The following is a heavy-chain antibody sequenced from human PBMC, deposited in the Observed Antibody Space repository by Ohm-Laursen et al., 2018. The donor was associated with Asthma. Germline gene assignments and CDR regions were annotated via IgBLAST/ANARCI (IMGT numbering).Heavy chain of an antibody. CDR3: AKDNRDFGDYGDY. CDR1: GLPFSNFW. J-gene: IGHJ4*02. D-gene: IGHD4-17*01. CDR2: IYPDGGEK. V-gene: IGHV3-7*05. Sequence: SLRLPCAASGLPFSNFWMSWVRQAPGKGLEWVANIYPDGGEKYYVDSVDGRFTISRDNAKNSLYLQMNSLRDEDTAVYYCAKDNRDFGDYGDYWGQGTLVTVSS.